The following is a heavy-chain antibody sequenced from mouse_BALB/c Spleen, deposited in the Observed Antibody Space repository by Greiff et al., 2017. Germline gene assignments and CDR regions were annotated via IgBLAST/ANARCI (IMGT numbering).Heavy chain of an antibody. CDR3: ARGGFYGNYQYYAMDY. CDR2: ISYSGST. Sequence: VQLKQSGPGLVKPSQSLSLTCTVTGYSITSDYAWNRIRQFPGNKLEWMGYISYSGSTSYNPSLKSRIAITRDTSKNQFFLQLNSVTTEDTATYYCARGGFYGNYQYYAMDYWGQGTSVTVSS. CDR1: GYSITSDYA. J-gene: IGHJ4*01. V-gene: IGHV3-2*02. D-gene: IGHD2-1*01.